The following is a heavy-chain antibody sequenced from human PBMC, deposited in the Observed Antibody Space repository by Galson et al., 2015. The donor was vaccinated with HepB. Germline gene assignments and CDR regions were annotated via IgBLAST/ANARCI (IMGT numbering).Heavy chain of an antibody. J-gene: IGHJ3*02. V-gene: IGHV3-23*01. D-gene: IGHD2-2*01. CDR2: ISGSGGST. Sequence: SLRLSCAASGLTFSTYAMNWVRQAPGKGLEWVSAISGSGGSTYYADSVKGRFTISRDNSKNTLYLQMNSLRAEDTAVYYCAKVVSTSRKTIDAFDIWGQGTMVTVSS. CDR1: GLTFSTYA. CDR3: AKVVSTSRKTIDAFDI.